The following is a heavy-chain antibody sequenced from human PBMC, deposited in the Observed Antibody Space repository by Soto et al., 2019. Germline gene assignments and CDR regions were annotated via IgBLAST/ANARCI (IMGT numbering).Heavy chain of an antibody. Sequence: QLLESGGGLVQPGGSLRLSCAASGFTFTSHGMNWVRQAPGKGLEWVSYIDGGGGDIKHADSVKGRFTIFRDNSKNKVYLQMNSLRVEDTAIYFCARRNPNFPFDLWGQGTLVAVS. V-gene: IGHV3-23*01. CDR2: IDGGGGDI. CDR1: GFTFTSHG. D-gene: IGHD7-27*01. J-gene: IGHJ4*02. CDR3: ARRNPNFPFDL.